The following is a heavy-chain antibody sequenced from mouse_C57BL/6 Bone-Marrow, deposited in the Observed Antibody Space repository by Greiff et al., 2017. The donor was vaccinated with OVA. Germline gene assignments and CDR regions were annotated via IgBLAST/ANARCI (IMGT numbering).Heavy chain of an antibody. CDR3: TCISTGDY. V-gene: IGHV14-4*01. Sequence: VQLQQSGAELVRPGASVKLSCTASGFTIKDDYMHWVKQRPEQGLEWIGWIDPENGDTEYASKFQGKATITADTSSNTAYLQLSSLTSEDTAVYYCTCISTGDYWGQGTTLTVSS. D-gene: IGHD1-1*01. J-gene: IGHJ2*01. CDR2: IDPENGDT. CDR1: GFTIKDDY.